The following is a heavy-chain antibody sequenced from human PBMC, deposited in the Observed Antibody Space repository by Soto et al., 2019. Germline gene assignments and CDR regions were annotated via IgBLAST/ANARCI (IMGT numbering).Heavy chain of an antibody. CDR2: INSDGGTT. D-gene: IGHD3-10*01. J-gene: IGHJ4*02. Sequence: EVQLVESGGGLVQPGGSLRLSCAGSGLTLSRYWMHWVRQGPGKGLVWVSRINSDGGTTTYADSVKGRFTISRDNAKSTVDLQMNRLRAEDTVGYYCLAGETNYFDFWGQGPRVTVSS. CDR3: LAGETNYFDF. CDR1: GLTLSRYW. V-gene: IGHV3-74*01.